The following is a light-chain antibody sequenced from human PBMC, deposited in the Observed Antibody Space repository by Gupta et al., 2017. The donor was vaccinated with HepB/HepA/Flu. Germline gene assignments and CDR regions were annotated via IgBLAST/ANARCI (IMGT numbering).Light chain of an antibody. Sequence: QSALTQPASVSGSPAQSITLSCTGTRSDVGGYNYVSWYQQHPGKAPKVMIYDVSNRPSGVSNRFSGSKSGNTASLTISGLQAEDEADYYCSSYTSSSTLDVVFGGGTKLTVL. CDR1: RSDVGGYNY. J-gene: IGLJ2*01. CDR2: DVS. CDR3: SSYTSSSTLDVV. V-gene: IGLV2-14*03.